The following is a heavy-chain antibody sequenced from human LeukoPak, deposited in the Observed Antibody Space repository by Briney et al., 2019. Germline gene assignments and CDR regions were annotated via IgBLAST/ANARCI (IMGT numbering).Heavy chain of an antibody. CDR2: IYYSGST. Sequence: SETLSLTCTVSGGSISSSSYYWGWIRQPPGKGREWIGSIYYSGSTYYNPSLKSRVTISVDTSKNQFSLKLSSVTAADTAVYYCARRDIMIARGDFDYWGQGTLVTVSS. D-gene: IGHD3-16*01. CDR3: ARRDIMIARGDFDY. J-gene: IGHJ4*02. CDR1: GGSISSSSYY. V-gene: IGHV4-39*07.